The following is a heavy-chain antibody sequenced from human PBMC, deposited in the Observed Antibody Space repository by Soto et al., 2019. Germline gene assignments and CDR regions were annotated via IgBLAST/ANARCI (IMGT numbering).Heavy chain of an antibody. CDR2: IYYDGST. Sequence: SETLSLTCTVSGGSISSYSWSWIRQSPGKGLEWIGYIYYDGSTDYNPSLKSRVTISVDTSQNQLSLKLSSVTAADTAVYYCARLIDRDWFDPWGQGTLVTVSS. D-gene: IGHD3-22*01. CDR3: ARLIDRDWFDP. CDR1: GGSISSYS. V-gene: IGHV4-59*08. J-gene: IGHJ5*02.